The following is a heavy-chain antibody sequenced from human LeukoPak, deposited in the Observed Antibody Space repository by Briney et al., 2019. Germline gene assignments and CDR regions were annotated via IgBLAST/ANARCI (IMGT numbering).Heavy chain of an antibody. CDR3: ARIRGYFDY. CDR1: GGSISSYY. D-gene: IGHD3-16*01. CDR2: IYYSGST. V-gene: IGHV4-59*01. J-gene: IGHJ4*02. Sequence: PSETLSLXCTVSGGSISSYYWSWSRQPPGKGLEWIGYIYYSGSTNYNPSLKSRVTISVDTSKNQFSLKLSSVTAADTAVYYCARIRGYFDYWGQGTLVTVSS.